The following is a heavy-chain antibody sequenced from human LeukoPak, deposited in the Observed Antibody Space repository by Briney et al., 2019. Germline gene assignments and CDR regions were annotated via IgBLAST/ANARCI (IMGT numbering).Heavy chain of an antibody. CDR1: GGSISSYY. Sequence: SETLSLTCTVSGGSISSYYWSWIRQPPGKGLEWIGYIYYSGSTNYNPSLKSRVSISVDTSKNQFSLKLNSLTAADTAVYYCARGPYASGSYFSGGYYYYMDVWGKGTTVTVSS. V-gene: IGHV4-59*12. J-gene: IGHJ6*03. CDR2: IYYSGST. CDR3: ARGPYASGSYFSGGYYYYMDV. D-gene: IGHD3-10*01.